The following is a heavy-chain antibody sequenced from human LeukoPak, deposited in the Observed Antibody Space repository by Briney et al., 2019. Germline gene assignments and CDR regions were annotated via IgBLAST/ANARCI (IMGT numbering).Heavy chain of an antibody. V-gene: IGHV3-30*04. Sequence: GGSLRLSCAASGFTFSSYAMHWVRQAPGKGLGWVAVISYDGSNKYYADSVKGRFTISRDNSKNTLYLQMNSLRAEDTAVYYCARAMGATKANFDYWGQGTLVTVSS. D-gene: IGHD1-26*01. CDR1: GFTFSSYA. J-gene: IGHJ4*02. CDR2: ISYDGSNK. CDR3: ARAMGATKANFDY.